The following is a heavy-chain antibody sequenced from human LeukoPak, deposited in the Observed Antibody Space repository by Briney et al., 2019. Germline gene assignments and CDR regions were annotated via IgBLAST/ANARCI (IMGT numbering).Heavy chain of an antibody. CDR1: VCTFISYF. Sequence: GWSLRLSRAASVCTFISYFMKWLRQAPGKGLEGVSCISGSVGSTYYQHSLKGRFTISRDNSKNTLYLQMNSLGAEEAAVYYCAKGPPSLGCSSASCYSPDFDYWGQGTLVTVSS. J-gene: IGHJ4*02. V-gene: IGHV3-23*01. CDR3: AKGPPSLGCSSASCYSPDFDY. CDR2: ISGSVGST. D-gene: IGHD2-2*01.